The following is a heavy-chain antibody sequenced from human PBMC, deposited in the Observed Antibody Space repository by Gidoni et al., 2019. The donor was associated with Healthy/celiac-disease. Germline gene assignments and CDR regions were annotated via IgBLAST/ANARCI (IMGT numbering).Heavy chain of an antibody. CDR1: GFTFSSYG. J-gene: IGHJ4*02. V-gene: IGHV3-33*01. CDR3: AREHWPYDSGRYYLDY. CDR2: IWYDGTNK. Sequence: QVQLVDSGGGAVQPGRSLRLSCVASGFTFSSYGMNWVRQASGKGLEWVAVIWYDGTNKYYVDSVKGRFTISRDNSKNTLYLQMNSLRAEDTAVYYCAREHWPYDSGRYYLDYWGQGTLVTVSS. D-gene: IGHD3-10*01.